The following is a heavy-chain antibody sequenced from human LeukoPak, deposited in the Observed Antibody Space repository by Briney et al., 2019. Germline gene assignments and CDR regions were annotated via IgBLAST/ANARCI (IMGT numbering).Heavy chain of an antibody. CDR3: AKEYSSSWYPNYYYGMDV. J-gene: IGHJ6*02. CDR2: ISYDGSNK. V-gene: IGHV3-30*18. CDR1: GFTFSSYG. Sequence: GGSLRLSCAASGFTFSSYGMHWVRQAPGKGLEWVAVISYDGSNKYYEDSVKGRFTISRDNSKNTLYLQMNSLRAEDTAVYYCAKEYSSSWYPNYYYGMDVWGQGTTVTVSS. D-gene: IGHD6-13*01.